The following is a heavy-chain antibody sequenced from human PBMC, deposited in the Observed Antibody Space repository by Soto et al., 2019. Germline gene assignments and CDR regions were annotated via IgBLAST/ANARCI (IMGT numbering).Heavy chain of an antibody. J-gene: IGHJ4*02. CDR3: ARMSYYDILTGQYYFDY. D-gene: IGHD3-9*01. CDR2: IFSNDEK. Sequence: DLEWLAHIFSNDEKSYSTSLKSRLTISKDTSKSQVALTMTNMDPVDTATYYCARMSYYDILTGQYYFDYWGQGTLVTVSS. V-gene: IGHV2-26*01.